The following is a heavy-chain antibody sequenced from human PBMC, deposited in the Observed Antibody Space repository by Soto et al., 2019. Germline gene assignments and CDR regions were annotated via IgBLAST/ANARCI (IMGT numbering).Heavy chain of an antibody. Sequence: SETLSLTCAVYGGSFSGYYWSWIRQPPGKGLEWIGEINHSGSTNYNPSLKSRVTISVDTSKNQFSLKLSSVTAADTAVYYCARGSLFYYYGMDVWGQGTTVTVSS. CDR2: INHSGST. J-gene: IGHJ6*02. CDR1: GGSFSGYY. V-gene: IGHV4-34*01. CDR3: ARGSLFYYYGMDV.